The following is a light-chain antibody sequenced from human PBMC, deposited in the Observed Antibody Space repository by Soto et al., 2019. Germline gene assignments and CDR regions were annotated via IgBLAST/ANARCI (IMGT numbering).Light chain of an antibody. Sequence: QSALTQPASVSGSPGQSITISCTGTSSDVGGYKFVSWYQQHPGKAPKLMIYEVSSRPSGVSNRFSGSKSGNTASLTISGLQAEDEADYYCTSYTSSRTLYVFGTGTKVTVL. V-gene: IGLV2-14*01. J-gene: IGLJ1*01. CDR1: SSDVGGYKF. CDR3: TSYTSSRTLYV. CDR2: EVS.